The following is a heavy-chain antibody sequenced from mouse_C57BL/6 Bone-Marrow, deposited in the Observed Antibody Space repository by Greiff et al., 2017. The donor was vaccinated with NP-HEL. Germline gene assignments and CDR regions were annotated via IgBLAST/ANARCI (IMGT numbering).Heavy chain of an antibody. CDR1: GFTFSSYG. Sequence: EVKLMESGGDLVKPGGSLKLSCAASGFTFSSYGMSWVRQTPDKRLEWVATISSGGSYTYYPDSVKGRFTISRDNAKNTLYLQMSSLKSEDTAMYYCARQTVVASYWYFDVWGTGTTVTVSS. CDR3: ARQTVVASYWYFDV. J-gene: IGHJ1*03. D-gene: IGHD1-1*01. CDR2: ISSGGSYT. V-gene: IGHV5-6*01.